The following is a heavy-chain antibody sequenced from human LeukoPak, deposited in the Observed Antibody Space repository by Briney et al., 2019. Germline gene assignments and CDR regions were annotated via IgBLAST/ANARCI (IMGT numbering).Heavy chain of an antibody. CDR3: AKTMGAIDHDY. J-gene: IGHJ4*02. CDR2: LSDSGGST. V-gene: IGHV3-23*01. CDR1: GFTFSGSA. Sequence: GGSLRLSCAASGFTFSGSAMSWVRQAPVKGLEWVSTLSDSGGSTYYADSVKGRFTISRDNSKNTLYLQMNSLRAEDTAVYFCAKTMGAIDHDYWGQGTLVTVSS. D-gene: IGHD1-26*01.